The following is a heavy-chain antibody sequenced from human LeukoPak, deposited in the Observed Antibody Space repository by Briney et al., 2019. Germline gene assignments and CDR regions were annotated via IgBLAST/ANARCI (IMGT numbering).Heavy chain of an antibody. Sequence: SETLSLTCAVYGGSFSGYYWSWIRQPPGKGLEWIGYIYYTGSTSYNPSLKSRVTISIDTSKNQFSLKLGSLTAADTAVYYCARVGDISGYYFPFDIWGQGTMVTVSS. CDR2: IYYTGST. CDR1: GGSFSGYY. D-gene: IGHD3-22*01. CDR3: ARVGDISGYYFPFDI. J-gene: IGHJ3*02. V-gene: IGHV4-59*01.